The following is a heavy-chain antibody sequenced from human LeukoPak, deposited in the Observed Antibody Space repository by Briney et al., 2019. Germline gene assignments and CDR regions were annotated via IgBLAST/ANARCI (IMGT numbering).Heavy chain of an antibody. D-gene: IGHD4-17*01. Sequence: GGSLRLSCAASGFTFSSYGMHWVRQAPGKGLEWVAFIRYDGSNKYYADSVKGRFTISRDNSQNTLYLQMNSLRAEDTAVYYCAKDLFSLGPSYLTTGTLDYWGQGTLVTVSS. V-gene: IGHV3-30*02. CDR3: AKDLFSLGPSYLTTGTLDY. J-gene: IGHJ4*02. CDR2: IRYDGSNK. CDR1: GFTFSSYG.